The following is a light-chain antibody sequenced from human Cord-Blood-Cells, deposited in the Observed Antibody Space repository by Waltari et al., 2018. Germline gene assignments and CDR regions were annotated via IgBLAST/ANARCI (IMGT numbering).Light chain of an antibody. Sequence: QSALTQPASASGSPGQSITISCTGTSSDVGSYNPVSWYQQHPGKAPKLMIYEGSKRPSGVSNRFSGSKSGNTASLTISGLQAEDEADYYCCSYAGSSTLVFGGGTKLTVL. CDR2: EGS. CDR3: CSYAGSSTLV. CDR1: SSDVGSYNP. V-gene: IGLV2-23*01. J-gene: IGLJ3*02.